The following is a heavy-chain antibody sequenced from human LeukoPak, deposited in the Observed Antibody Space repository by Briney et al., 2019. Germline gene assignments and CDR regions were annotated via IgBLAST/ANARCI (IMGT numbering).Heavy chain of an antibody. Sequence: ASVKVSCKASGGTFNSYAFTWVRQAPGQGLEWMGWISVYNDNTKYSQNLQGRVTLTTEKSTNTAYMELRSLRSDDTAIYFCARAVSGGSSFFYMDVWGEGTTVTISS. V-gene: IGHV1-18*01. CDR1: GGTFNSYA. CDR2: ISVYNDNT. J-gene: IGHJ6*03. CDR3: ARAVSGGSSFFYMDV. D-gene: IGHD1-26*01.